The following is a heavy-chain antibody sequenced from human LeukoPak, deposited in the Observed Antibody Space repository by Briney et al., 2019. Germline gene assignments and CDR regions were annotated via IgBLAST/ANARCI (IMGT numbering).Heavy chain of an antibody. CDR1: GYTFTGYY. D-gene: IGHD3-22*01. CDR3: ARGPFGSGYYYGYYYYYMDV. Sequence: ASVKVSCKTSGYTFTGYYMHWVRQAPGQGLEWMGWISAYNGNTNYAQKLQGRVTMTTDTSTSTAYMELRSLRSDDTAVYYCARGPFGSGYYYGYYYYYMDVWGKGTTVTISS. CDR2: ISAYNGNT. J-gene: IGHJ6*03. V-gene: IGHV1-18*04.